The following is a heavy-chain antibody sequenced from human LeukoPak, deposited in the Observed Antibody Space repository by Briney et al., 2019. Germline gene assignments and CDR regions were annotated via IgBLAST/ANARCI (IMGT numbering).Heavy chain of an antibody. CDR1: GFIFSNYW. CDR3: ARDQNYYVSGSYVY. D-gene: IGHD3-10*01. V-gene: IGHV3-7*04. J-gene: IGHJ4*02. CDR2: IKQYGSEK. Sequence: GGSLRLSCAASGFIFSNYWKTWVRQAPGKGMEWVANIKQYGSEKYYVDAVKGRFTISRDNAKNSLYLQMNSLRAEDTAVYYCARDQNYYVSGSYVYWGQGTLVTVSS.